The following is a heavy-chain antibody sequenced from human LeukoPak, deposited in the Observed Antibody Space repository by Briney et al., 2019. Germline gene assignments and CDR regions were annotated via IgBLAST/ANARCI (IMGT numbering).Heavy chain of an antibody. V-gene: IGHV3-7*03. J-gene: IGHJ4*02. D-gene: IGHD5-24*01. Sequence: GGSLRLSCSASGFTFSTYWMSWVRLAPGKGPEWVANIKEDGTETYYVDSVKGRFTISRDNAKNSLYLQMNSLRVGDTAVYYCAKEGRSLQTYWGQGTLVTVSS. CDR2: IKEDGTET. CDR1: GFTFSTYW. CDR3: AKEGRSLQTY.